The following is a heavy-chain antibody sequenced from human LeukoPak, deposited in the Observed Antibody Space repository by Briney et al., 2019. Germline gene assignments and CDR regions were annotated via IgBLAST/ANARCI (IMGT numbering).Heavy chain of an antibody. V-gene: IGHV3-21*01. D-gene: IGHD2-2*01. CDR1: GFIVSSNY. CDR2: ISSSSSDI. J-gene: IGHJ4*02. CDR3: ARDPHCSSTSCYVDY. Sequence: GGSLRLSCAASGFIVSSNYMNWVRQAPGKGLEWVSSISSSSSDIYYADSVKGRFTISRDNAKNSLYLQMNSLRAEDTAVYYCARDPHCSSTSCYVDYWGQGTLVTVSS.